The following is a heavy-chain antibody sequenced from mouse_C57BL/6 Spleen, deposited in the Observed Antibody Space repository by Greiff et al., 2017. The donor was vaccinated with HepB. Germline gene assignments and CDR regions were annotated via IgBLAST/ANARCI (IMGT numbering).Heavy chain of an antibody. CDR2: IDPSDSET. J-gene: IGHJ4*01. Sequence: VQLQQPGAELVRPGSSVKLSCKASGYTFTSYWMHWVKQRPIQGLEWIGNIDPSDSETHYNQKFKDKATLTVDKSSSTAYMQLSSLTSEDSAVYYCATTVGFAMDYWGQGTSVTVSS. CDR3: ATTVGFAMDY. V-gene: IGHV1-52*01. D-gene: IGHD1-1*01. CDR1: GYTFTSYW.